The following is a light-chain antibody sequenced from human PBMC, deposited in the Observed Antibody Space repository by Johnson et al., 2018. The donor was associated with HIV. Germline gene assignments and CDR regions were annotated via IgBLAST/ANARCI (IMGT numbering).Light chain of an antibody. J-gene: IGLJ1*01. CDR2: DNN. Sequence: QSVFTQPPSVSAAPGQKVSISCSGSSSNIGDNYVSWYQQVPGTAPKLLIYDNNKRPSGIPDRFSGSKSGTSATLGITGLQTGDEADYYCGTWDSSLRGGVFGTGTKVTVL. V-gene: IGLV1-51*01. CDR3: GTWDSSLRGGV. CDR1: SSNIGDNY.